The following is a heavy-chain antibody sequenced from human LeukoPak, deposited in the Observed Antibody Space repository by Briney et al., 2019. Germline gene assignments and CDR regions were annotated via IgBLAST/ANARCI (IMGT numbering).Heavy chain of an antibody. J-gene: IGHJ3*02. CDR3: ARGRVATIDDAFDI. CDR2: ISSSSSYI. D-gene: IGHD5-12*01. V-gene: IGHV3-21*01. Sequence: GGSLSLSCAASGFTFSSYSMNWVRQAPGKGLEWVSSISSSSSYIYYADSVKGRFTISRDNAKNSLYLQMNSLRAEDTAVYYCARGRVATIDDAFDILGQGTMVTVSS. CDR1: GFTFSSYS.